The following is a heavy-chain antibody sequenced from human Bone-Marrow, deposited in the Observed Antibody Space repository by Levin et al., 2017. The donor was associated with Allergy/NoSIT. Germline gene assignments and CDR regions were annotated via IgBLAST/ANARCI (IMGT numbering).Heavy chain of an antibody. J-gene: IGHJ2*01. CDR3: ARDRVTTNWYFDL. Sequence: QRGESLKISCSASGFNFSSYWMHWVRQAPGKGLVWVSRINRDGSSTSYADSVKGRFTISRDNAKNTLYLHMNSLRAEDTSVYYCARDRVTTNWYFDLWSRGTLVTVSS. CDR1: GFNFSSYW. CDR2: INRDGSST. V-gene: IGHV3-74*01. D-gene: IGHD4-17*01.